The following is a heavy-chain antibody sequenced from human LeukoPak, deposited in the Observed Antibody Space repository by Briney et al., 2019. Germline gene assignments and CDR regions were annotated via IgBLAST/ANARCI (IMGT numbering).Heavy chain of an antibody. J-gene: IGHJ6*03. Sequence: ASVKVSCKASGGTFSSYAISWVRQAPGQGLEWMGWINPNSGGTNYAQKFQGRVTMTRDTSISTAYMELSRLRSDDTAVYYCARDPYYGDNYYYYYMDVWGKGTTVTVSS. CDR1: GGTFSSYA. CDR2: INPNSGGT. V-gene: IGHV1-2*02. D-gene: IGHD4-17*01. CDR3: ARDPYYGDNYYYYYMDV.